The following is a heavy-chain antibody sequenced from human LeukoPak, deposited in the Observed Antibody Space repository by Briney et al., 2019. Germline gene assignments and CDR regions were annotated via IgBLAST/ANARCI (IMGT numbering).Heavy chain of an antibody. Sequence: GGSLRLSCGDSGFTFSSYGISWVHQAPGKGLEWVSAISGSGGSTYYADSVKGRFTISRDNSKNTLYLQMNSLRAEDTAVYYCAKETHDRYYFDYWGQGTLVTVSS. V-gene: IGHV3-23*01. D-gene: IGHD1-1*01. CDR1: GFTFSSYG. CDR2: ISGSGGST. CDR3: AKETHDRYYFDY. J-gene: IGHJ4*02.